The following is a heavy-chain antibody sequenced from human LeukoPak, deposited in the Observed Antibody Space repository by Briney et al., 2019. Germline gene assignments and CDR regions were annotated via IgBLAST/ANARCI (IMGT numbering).Heavy chain of an antibody. V-gene: IGHV4-61*02. CDR3: ARVDPIAALDY. Sequence: SETLSLTCTVSGGSISSGSYYWSWIRQPAGKGLEWIGRICTSGSTNYNPSLKSRVTISVDTSKNQFSLKLSSVTAADTAVYYCARVDPIAALDYWGQGTLVTVSS. CDR1: GGSISSGSYY. CDR2: ICTSGST. J-gene: IGHJ4*02. D-gene: IGHD6-6*01.